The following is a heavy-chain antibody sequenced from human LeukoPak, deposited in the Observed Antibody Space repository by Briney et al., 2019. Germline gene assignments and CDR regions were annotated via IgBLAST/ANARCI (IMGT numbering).Heavy chain of an antibody. CDR1: GGSISSYY. D-gene: IGHD6-13*01. J-gene: IGHJ5*02. V-gene: IGHV4-59*01. CDR2: IHYSGST. Sequence: SETLSLTCTVSGGSISSYYWSWIRQPPGKGLEWIGYIHYSGSTNYNPSLKSRVTISVDTSKNQFSLKLSSVTAADTAVYYCARGVASSSWYLLSWFDPWGQGTLVTVSS. CDR3: ARGVASSSWYLLSWFDP.